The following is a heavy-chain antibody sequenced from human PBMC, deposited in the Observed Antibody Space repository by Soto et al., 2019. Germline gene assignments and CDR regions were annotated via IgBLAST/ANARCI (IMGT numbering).Heavy chain of an antibody. D-gene: IGHD1-26*01. CDR2: IWYDGSNK. CDR3: ARGRGIVGDIDYFDY. CDR1: GFTFSSYG. Sequence: QVPLVESGGGVVQPGRSLRLSCAASGFTFSSYGMHWVRQAPGKGLEWVAVIWYDGSNKYYADSVKGRFTISRDNSKNTLYLQMNSLRAEDTAVYYCARGRGIVGDIDYFDYWGQGTLVTVSS. V-gene: IGHV3-33*01. J-gene: IGHJ4*02.